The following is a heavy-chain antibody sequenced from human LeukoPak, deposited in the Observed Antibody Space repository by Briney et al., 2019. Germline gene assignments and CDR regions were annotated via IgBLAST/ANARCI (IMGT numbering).Heavy chain of an antibody. CDR1: GFTFSSYA. J-gene: IGHJ4*02. D-gene: IGHD2-15*01. V-gene: IGHV3-23*01. Sequence: PGGSLRLSCAASGFTFSSYAMSWVRQAPGKGLEWVSAISGSGGSTYYADSVKGRFTISRDNSKNTLYLQMNSLRAEDTAVYYCAKGATAVVVVAATFDYRGQGTLVTVSS. CDR3: AKGATAVVVVAATFDY. CDR2: ISGSGGST.